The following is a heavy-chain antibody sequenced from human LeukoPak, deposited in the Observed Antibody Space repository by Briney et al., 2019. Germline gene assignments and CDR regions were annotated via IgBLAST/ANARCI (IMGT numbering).Heavy chain of an antibody. D-gene: IGHD6-6*01. CDR1: GGSFSGYY. CDR3: ARVVAARPGHLYYYYYCMDV. CDR2: INHSGST. V-gene: IGHV4-34*01. Sequence: SETLSLTCAVYGGSFSGYYWSWIRQPPGKGLEWIGEINHSGSTNYNPSLKSRVTISVDTSKNQFSLKLSSVTAADTAVYYCARVVAARPGHLYYYYYCMDVWGKGTTVTVSS. J-gene: IGHJ6*03.